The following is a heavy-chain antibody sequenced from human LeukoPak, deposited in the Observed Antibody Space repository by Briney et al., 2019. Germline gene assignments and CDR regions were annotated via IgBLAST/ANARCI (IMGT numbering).Heavy chain of an antibody. CDR1: GFTFSSYA. V-gene: IGHV3-30*04. CDR2: ISYDGSNK. J-gene: IGHJ4*02. CDR3: ARCYGSGSYYNGRIAY. D-gene: IGHD3-10*01. Sequence: PGGSLRLSCAASGFTFSSYAMHWVRQAQGKGLEWVAVISYDGSNKYYADSVKGRFTISRDNSKNTLYLQMNSLRAEDTAVYYCARCYGSGSYYNGRIAYWGQGTLVTVSS.